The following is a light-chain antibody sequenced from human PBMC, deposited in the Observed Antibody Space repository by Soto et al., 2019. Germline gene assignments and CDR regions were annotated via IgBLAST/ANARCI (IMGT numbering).Light chain of an antibody. J-gene: IGKJ5*01. CDR3: QHRNT. CDR2: DAS. CDR1: QDISNY. Sequence: DIQMTQSPSSLSASVGDRVTITCQASQDISNYLNWYQQKPGKAPKLLIYDASNLETGVPSRFSGSGSGTDFTCTISSLQPEDIATYYCQHRNTFGQGTRLEIK. V-gene: IGKV1-33*01.